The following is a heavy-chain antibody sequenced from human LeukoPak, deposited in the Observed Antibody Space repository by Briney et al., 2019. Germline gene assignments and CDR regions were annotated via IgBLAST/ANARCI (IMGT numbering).Heavy chain of an antibody. J-gene: IGHJ3*02. V-gene: IGHV3-53*04. D-gene: IGHD1-26*01. CDR1: GFTVSSNY. CDR3: ARVGRGSYSAFDI. Sequence: GGSLRLSCAASGFTVSSNYMSWVRQAPGKGLEWVSVIYSGGSTYYADSVKGRFTISRHNSKNTLYLQMNSLRAEDTAVYYCARVGRGSYSAFDIWGQGTMVTVSS. CDR2: IYSGGST.